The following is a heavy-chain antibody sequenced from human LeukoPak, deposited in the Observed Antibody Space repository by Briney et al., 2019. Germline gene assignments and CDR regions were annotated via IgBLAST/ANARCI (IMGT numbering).Heavy chain of an antibody. J-gene: IGHJ4*02. CDR3: ARVGIVVVPAADPDY. CDR2: IGAYNGNT. Sequence: ASVKVSCKASGYTFTSYGISWVRQAPGQGLEWMGWIGAYNGNTNYAQKLQGRVTMTTDTSTSTAYMELRSLRSDDTAVYYCARVGIVVVPAADPDYWGQGTLVTVSS. D-gene: IGHD2-2*01. V-gene: IGHV1-18*01. CDR1: GYTFTSYG.